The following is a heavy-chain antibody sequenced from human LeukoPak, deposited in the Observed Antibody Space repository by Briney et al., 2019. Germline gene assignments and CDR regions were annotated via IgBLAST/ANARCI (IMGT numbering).Heavy chain of an antibody. V-gene: IGHV3-23*01. CDR1: GFTFSSYA. D-gene: IGHD2-8*02. CDR2: ISGSGGST. J-gene: IGHJ4*02. CDR3: AKKPPRWGENVGTGY. Sequence: GASLRLSCAASGFTFSSYAMSWVRQTPGKGLEWVSAISGSGGSTYYADSVKGRFTISRDNSKNTLYLQMNSLRAEDTAVYYCAKKPPRWGENVGTGYWGQGSLVTVSS.